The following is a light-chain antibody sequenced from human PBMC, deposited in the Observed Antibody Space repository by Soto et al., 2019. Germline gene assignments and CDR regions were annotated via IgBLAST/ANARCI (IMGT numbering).Light chain of an antibody. CDR2: RAS. CDR1: ESISRW. J-gene: IGKJ2*01. Sequence: DIRMTQSPSTLSASLGDRVTITCRASESISRWLAWYQQKQGKAPKLLIYRASTLENGVPSRISGSGSGTDFTLTIINLQPDDFASYYCQQYKSYSPYTFGQGTKLEIK. V-gene: IGKV1-5*03. CDR3: QQYKSYSPYT.